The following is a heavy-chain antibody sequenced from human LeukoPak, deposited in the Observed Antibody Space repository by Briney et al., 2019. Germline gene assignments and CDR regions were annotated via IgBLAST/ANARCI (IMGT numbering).Heavy chain of an antibody. Sequence: KPGGSLRLSCAASRFTFSSYSMNWVRLAPGKGLEWVSSISSSSSYIYYADSVKGRFTISRDNAKNSLYLQMNSLRAEDTAVYYCARESGDWLESGGFDYWGQGTLVTVSS. CDR2: ISSSSSYI. CDR1: RFTFSSYS. V-gene: IGHV3-21*01. CDR3: ARESGDWLESGGFDY. D-gene: IGHD5-24*01. J-gene: IGHJ4*02.